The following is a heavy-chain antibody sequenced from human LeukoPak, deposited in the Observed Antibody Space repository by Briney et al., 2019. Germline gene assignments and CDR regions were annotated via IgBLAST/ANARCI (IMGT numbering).Heavy chain of an antibody. J-gene: IGHJ6*03. Sequence: GGSLRLSCAASGFTFSSYWMSWVRQAPGKGLGWVANIKQDGSEKYYVDSVKGRFTISRDNAKNSLYLQMNSLRAEDTAVYYCARGRVDIVVVPAAVYYMDVWGKGTTVTVSS. CDR2: IKQDGSEK. CDR1: GFTFSSYW. CDR3: ARGRVDIVVVPAAVYYMDV. V-gene: IGHV3-7*01. D-gene: IGHD2-2*01.